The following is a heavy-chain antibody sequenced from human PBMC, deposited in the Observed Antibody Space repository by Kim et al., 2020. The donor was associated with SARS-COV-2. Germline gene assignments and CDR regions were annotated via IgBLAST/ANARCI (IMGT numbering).Heavy chain of an antibody. CDR3: AKELSVYYYYGMDV. CDR1: GFTFSSYG. Sequence: GGSLRLSCAASGFTFSSYGMHWVRQAPGKGLEWVAVISYDGSNKYYADSVKGRFTISRDNSKNTLYLQMNSLRAEDTAVYYCAKELSVYYYYGMDVWGQGTTVTVSS. CDR2: ISYDGSNK. V-gene: IGHV3-30*18. J-gene: IGHJ6*02.